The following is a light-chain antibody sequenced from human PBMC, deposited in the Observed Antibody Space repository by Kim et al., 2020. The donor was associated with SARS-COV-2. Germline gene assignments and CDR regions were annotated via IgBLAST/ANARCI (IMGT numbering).Light chain of an antibody. J-gene: IGLJ2*01. Sequence: GQSVPISCTGTSRDVAGYNYVSWYQQRQGKAHKLMIYEVSKRPSGVPDRFSGSKSGNTASMTISGLQAEDEADYYCCSYAGSYTVVFGGGTQLTVL. V-gene: IGLV2-11*01. CDR2: EVS. CDR1: SRDVAGYNY. CDR3: CSYAGSYTVV.